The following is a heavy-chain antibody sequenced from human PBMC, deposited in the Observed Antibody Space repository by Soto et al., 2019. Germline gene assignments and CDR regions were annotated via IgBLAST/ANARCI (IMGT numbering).Heavy chain of an antibody. V-gene: IGHV4-4*02. CDR1: GGSISSRDW. CDR2: IYHSGNT. CDR3: AREYVVDPYNWFDP. D-gene: IGHD2-15*01. J-gene: IGHJ5*02. Sequence: SETLSLTCDVSGGSISSRDWWNWVRQPPGKGLEWIGEIYHSGNTNYNPSLKSRVTISVDKSKSQFSLKLNSVTAADTAVYYCAREYVVDPYNWFDPWGQGTLVTVSS.